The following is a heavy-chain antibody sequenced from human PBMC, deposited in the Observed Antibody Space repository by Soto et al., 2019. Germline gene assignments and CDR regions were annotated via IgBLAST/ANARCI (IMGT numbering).Heavy chain of an antibody. CDR3: ARSQPCYYGIDV. Sequence: GESLKISFKGSAYNFTTYWIAWVRQMPGEGLEWMGIIYPGDSDTRYSPSFQGQVTISADKAINTAYLQWSSLRPQDTAMYYCARSQPCYYGIDVWGQGTTVTVSS. J-gene: IGHJ6*02. CDR1: AYNFTTYW. CDR2: IYPGDSDT. V-gene: IGHV5-51*01. D-gene: IGHD6-13*01.